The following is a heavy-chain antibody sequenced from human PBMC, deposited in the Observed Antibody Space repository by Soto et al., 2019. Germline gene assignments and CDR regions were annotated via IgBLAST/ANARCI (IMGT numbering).Heavy chain of an antibody. CDR3: ARPLRFLEWSGYYYYGMDV. CDR2: INPNSGGT. D-gene: IGHD3-3*01. J-gene: IGHJ6*02. Sequence: XAVKVSCDSSGYPFTGYFMHWVRRAPGQGLEWMGWINPNSGGTNYAQKIQGRVTMTRDTSISTAYMELSRLRSGDTAVYYCARPLRFLEWSGYYYYGMDVCGQGPTVTVSS. CDR1: GYPFTGYF. V-gene: IGHV1-2*02.